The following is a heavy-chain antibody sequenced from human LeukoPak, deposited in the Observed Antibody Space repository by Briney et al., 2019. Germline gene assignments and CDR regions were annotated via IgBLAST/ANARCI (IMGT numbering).Heavy chain of an antibody. CDR2: INAGSGNT. V-gene: IGHV1-3*03. D-gene: IGHD1-14*01. J-gene: IGHJ5*02. CDR1: GYTFTSYG. Sequence: GASVKVSCKASGYTFTSYGISWVRQAPGQGLEWMGWINAGSGNTKYSQEFQGRLTITRDTSASTAYMELSSLRSEDMAVYYCARGNRPLRPWFDPWGQGTLVTVSS. CDR3: ARGNRPLRPWFDP.